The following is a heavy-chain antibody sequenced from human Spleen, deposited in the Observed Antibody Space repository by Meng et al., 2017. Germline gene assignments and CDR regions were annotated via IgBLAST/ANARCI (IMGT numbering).Heavy chain of an antibody. J-gene: IGHJ5*02. Sequence: QGQLQESGQGLVKPSGTLSLTCAVPGGSDSSGDWWSWVRQPPGKGLEWIGEIFHRGSTNYNPSLKSRVTISIDKSKNQFSLRLSSVTAADTALYYCARGGKGLAAAFPWFDPWGQGTLVTVSS. D-gene: IGHD6-13*01. CDR1: GGSDSSGDW. CDR3: ARGGKGLAAAFPWFDP. CDR2: IFHRGST. V-gene: IGHV4-4*02.